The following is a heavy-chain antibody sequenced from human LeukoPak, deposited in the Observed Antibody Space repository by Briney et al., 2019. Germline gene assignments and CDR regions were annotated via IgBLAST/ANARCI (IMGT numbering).Heavy chain of an antibody. CDR2: ISSSSRYI. V-gene: IGHV3-21*01. J-gene: IGHJ2*01. D-gene: IGHD4-11*01. CDR3: ARRSYSPFFWYFDL. Sequence: GGSLRLSCAASGFTFGSYSMNWVRQAPGKGLEWVSSISSSSRYIYYADSVKGRFTISRDNAKNSLYLQMNSLRVEDTAVYYCARRSYSPFFWYFDLWGRGTLVTVSS. CDR1: GFTFGSYS.